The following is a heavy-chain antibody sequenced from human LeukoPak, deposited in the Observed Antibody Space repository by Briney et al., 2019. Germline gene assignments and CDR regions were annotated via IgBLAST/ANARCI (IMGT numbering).Heavy chain of an antibody. J-gene: IGHJ4*02. CDR3: ARLKRDGYNFDY. CDR2: IDPSDSYT. Sequence: GESLKTSCKGSGYSFTGYWIGWVRQMPGKGLEWMGRIDPSDSYTNYSPSSQGHVTISADKSISTAYLQWSSLRASDTAIYYCARLKRDGYNFDYWGQGTLVTVSS. V-gene: IGHV5-10-1*01. CDR1: GYSFTGYW. D-gene: IGHD5-24*01.